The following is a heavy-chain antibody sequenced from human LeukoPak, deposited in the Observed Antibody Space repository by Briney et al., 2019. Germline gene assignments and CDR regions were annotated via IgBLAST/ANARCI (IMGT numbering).Heavy chain of an antibody. V-gene: IGHV3-49*04. D-gene: IGHD4-11*01. Sequence: GGSLRLSCAASGFTFSSYAMSWVRQAPGKGLEYISFIRSKAYGGTTEYAASVKGRFTISRDDSKSIAYLQMNSLETEDTAVYYCTRAYHYRVDYWGQGTLVTVSS. CDR1: GFTFSSYA. CDR3: TRAYHYRVDY. J-gene: IGHJ4*02. CDR2: IRSKAYGGTT.